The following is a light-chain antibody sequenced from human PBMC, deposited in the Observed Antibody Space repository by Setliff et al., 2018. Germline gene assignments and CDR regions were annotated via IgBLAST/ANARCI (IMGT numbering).Light chain of an antibody. Sequence: VLAQPPSASGSPGQSVTISCTGTSSDVGGYNYVSWYQQHPGKAPKLMIYEVSKRPSGVPDRFSGSKSGNTASLTVSGLQAEDEADYYCSSYAGSNTPYVFGTGTKVTVL. CDR2: EVS. V-gene: IGLV2-8*01. CDR3: SSYAGSNTPYV. CDR1: SSDVGGYNY. J-gene: IGLJ1*01.